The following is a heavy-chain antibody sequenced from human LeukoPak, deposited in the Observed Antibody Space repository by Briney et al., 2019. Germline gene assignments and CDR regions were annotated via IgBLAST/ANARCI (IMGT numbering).Heavy chain of an antibody. J-gene: IGHJ3*02. CDR3: ARVRRKYSSGSDAFDI. Sequence: GGSLRLSCAASGFTFSSYSMNWVRQAPGKGLEWVSSISSSSSYIYYADSVKGRFTISRDNAKNSLYLQMNSLRAEDTAVYYCARVRRKYSSGSDAFDIWGQGTMVTVSS. V-gene: IGHV3-21*01. CDR1: GFTFSSYS. CDR2: ISSSSSYI. D-gene: IGHD6-19*01.